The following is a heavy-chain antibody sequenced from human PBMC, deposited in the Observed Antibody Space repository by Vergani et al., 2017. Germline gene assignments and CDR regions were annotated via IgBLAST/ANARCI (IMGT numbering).Heavy chain of an antibody. J-gene: IGHJ6*02. V-gene: IGHV1-69*13. Sequence: QVQLVQSGAEVKKPGSSVKVSCKASGGPFSSYAISWVRQAPGQGLEWMGGIIPIFGTANYAQKFQGRVTITADESTSTAYMELSSLRSEDTAVYYCASRDITIFGVVIIRGYYYYGMDVWGQGTTVTVSS. CDR3: ASRDITIFGVVIIRGYYYYGMDV. CDR2: IIPIFGTA. CDR1: GGPFSSYA. D-gene: IGHD3-3*01.